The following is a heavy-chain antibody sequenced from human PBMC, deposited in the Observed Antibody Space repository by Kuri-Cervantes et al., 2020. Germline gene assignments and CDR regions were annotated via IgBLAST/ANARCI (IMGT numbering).Heavy chain of an antibody. J-gene: IGHJ6*03. CDR2: IKQDGSEK. CDR1: EFTFSSYW. V-gene: IGHV3-7*01. Sequence: GGSLRLSCAASEFTFSSYWMSWVRQAPGKGLEWVANIKQDGSEKYYVDSVKGRFTISRDNAKNSLYLQMNSLRAEDTAVYYCARAVEGAMDVWGKGTTVTVSS. D-gene: IGHD4-23*01. CDR3: ARAVEGAMDV.